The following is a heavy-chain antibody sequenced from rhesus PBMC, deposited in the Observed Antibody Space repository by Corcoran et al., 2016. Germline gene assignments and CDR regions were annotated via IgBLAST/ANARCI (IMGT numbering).Heavy chain of an antibody. CDR2: CYGSGSST. CDR3: ARGRGDYGSSYDAHGLDS. J-gene: IGHJ6*01. V-gene: IGHV4S11*01. Sequence: QVQLQESGPGLVKPLVTLSLTCAVSGGSISSNYWSWFRQPPGKGLGWLGYCYGSGSSTNHNPSRRRRVTLSVDTSKNQVSLKLSSVTAADTAVYDCARGRGDYGSSYDAHGLDSWGQGVVVTVSS. D-gene: IGHD4-29*01. CDR1: GGSISSNY.